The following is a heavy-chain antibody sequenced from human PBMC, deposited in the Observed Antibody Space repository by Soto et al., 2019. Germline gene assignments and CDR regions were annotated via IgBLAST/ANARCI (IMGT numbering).Heavy chain of an antibody. CDR3: AKLPKSANIAARPAWFDP. J-gene: IGHJ5*02. Sequence: QVQLVESGGGVVQPGRSLRLSCAASGFTFSSYGMHWVRQAPGKGLEWVAVISYDGSNKYYADSVKGRFTISRDNSKNTLYLQMNSLRAEDTAVYYCAKLPKSANIAARPAWFDPWGQGTLVTVSS. CDR1: GFTFSSYG. V-gene: IGHV3-30*18. CDR2: ISYDGSNK. D-gene: IGHD6-6*01.